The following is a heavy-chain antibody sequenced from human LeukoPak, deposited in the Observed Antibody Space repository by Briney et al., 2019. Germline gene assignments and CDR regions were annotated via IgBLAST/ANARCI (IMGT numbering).Heavy chain of an antibody. D-gene: IGHD3-22*01. V-gene: IGHV2-5*02. CDR3: AHSIYYYDSSGYYDAFDI. J-gene: IGHJ3*02. CDR2: IYWDDDK. CDR1: GFSLSTSGVG. Sequence: SGPTLVNPTQTLTLTCTFSGFSLSTSGVGVGWIRQPPGKALEWLALIYWDDDKRYSPSLKSRLTITKDTSKNQVVLTMTNMDPVDTATYYCAHSIYYYDSSGYYDAFDIWGQGTMVTVSS.